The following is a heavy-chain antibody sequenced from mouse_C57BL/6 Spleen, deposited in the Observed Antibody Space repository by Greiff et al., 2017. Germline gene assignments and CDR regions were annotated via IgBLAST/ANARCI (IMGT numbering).Heavy chain of an antibody. V-gene: IGHV1-76*01. J-gene: IGHJ4*01. D-gene: IGHD1-1*01. CDR2: IYPGSGNT. CDR3: ARYYYYGSSYDYYAMDY. Sequence: QVHVKQSGAELVRPGASVKLSCKASGYTFTDYYINWVKQRPGQGLEWIARIYPGSGNTYYNEKFKGKATLTAEKSSSTAYMQLSSLTSEDSAVYFCARYYYYGSSYDYYAMDYWGQGTSVTVSS. CDR1: GYTFTDYY.